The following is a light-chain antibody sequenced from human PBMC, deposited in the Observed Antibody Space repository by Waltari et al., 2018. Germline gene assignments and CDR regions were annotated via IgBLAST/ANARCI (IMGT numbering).Light chain of an antibody. CDR3: QQYNNWAPRA. J-gene: IGKJ1*01. Sequence: EIVMTQSPATPSVSPGERATLSCRASQSVSSNLAWYQQKPGQAPRLLIYGASTRATGIPARFSGSGSGTEFTLTISSLQSEDFAVYYCQQYNNWAPRAFGQGTKVEIK. CDR2: GAS. CDR1: QSVSSN. V-gene: IGKV3-15*01.